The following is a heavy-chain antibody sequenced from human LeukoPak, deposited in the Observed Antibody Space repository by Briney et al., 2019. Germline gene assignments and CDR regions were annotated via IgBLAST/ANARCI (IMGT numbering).Heavy chain of an antibody. Sequence: PSETLSLTCTVSGGSISSSSYYWGWIRQPPGKGLEWIGSIYYSGSTYYNPSLKSRVTISVDTSKNQFSLKLSSVTAADTAVYYCARSGSGNLDFDYWGQGTLVTVSS. CDR3: ARSGSGNLDFDY. D-gene: IGHD3-10*01. J-gene: IGHJ4*02. CDR1: GGSISSSSYY. CDR2: IYYSGST. V-gene: IGHV4-39*01.